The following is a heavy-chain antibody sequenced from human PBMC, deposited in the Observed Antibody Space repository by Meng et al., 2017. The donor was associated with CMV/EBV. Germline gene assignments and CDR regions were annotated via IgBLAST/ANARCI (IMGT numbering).Heavy chain of an antibody. CDR3: ARQSGEGVVVPAAIRYYYGMDV. CDR1: GYSFTSYW. Sequence: GESLKISCKGSGYSFTSYWTGRVRQRSGKGLEWMGIIYPGDSDTRYSPYFQGQVTIAADKPISTAYLQWSSLKASDTAMYYCARQSGEGVVVPAAIRYYYGMDVWGQGTTVTVSS. J-gene: IGHJ6*02. V-gene: IGHV5-51*01. CDR2: IYPGDSDT. D-gene: IGHD2-2*01.